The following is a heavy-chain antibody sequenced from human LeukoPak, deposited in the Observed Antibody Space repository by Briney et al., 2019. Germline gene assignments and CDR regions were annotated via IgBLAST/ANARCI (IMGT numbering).Heavy chain of an antibody. D-gene: IGHD6-13*01. V-gene: IGHV4-31*03. CDR2: IYYSGST. Sequence: PSETLSLTCTVSGGSISSGGYYWSWIRQHPGKGLEWIGYIYYSGSTYYNPSLKSRVTISVDTSKNQFSLKLSSVTAADTAVYYCARGGAAAAKGYFQHWDQGTLVTVSS. J-gene: IGHJ1*01. CDR1: GGSISSGGYY. CDR3: ARGGAAAAKGYFQH.